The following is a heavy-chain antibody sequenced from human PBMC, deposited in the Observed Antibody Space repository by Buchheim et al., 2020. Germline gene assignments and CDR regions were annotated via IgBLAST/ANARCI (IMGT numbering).Heavy chain of an antibody. D-gene: IGHD1-1*01. CDR1: GGSISSSSYY. Sequence: QLQLQESGPGLVKPSETLSLTCTVSGGSISSSSYYWGWIRQPPGKGLEWIGSIYYSGSTYYNPSLKSRVTISVDTSKNQFSLKLSSVTAADTAVYYCARRGWNALREAYFDYWGQGTL. CDR3: ARRGWNALREAYFDY. CDR2: IYYSGST. V-gene: IGHV4-39*01. J-gene: IGHJ4*02.